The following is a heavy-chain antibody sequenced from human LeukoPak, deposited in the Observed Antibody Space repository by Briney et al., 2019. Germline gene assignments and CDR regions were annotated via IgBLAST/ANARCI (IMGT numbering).Heavy chain of an antibody. V-gene: IGHV3-23*01. CDR3: YYYDSSGYSDFDY. D-gene: IGHD3-22*01. J-gene: IGHJ4*02. Sequence: GGSLRRSCAASGFTFSSYAMSWVRQAPGKGLEWVSAISGSGGSTYYADSVKGRLTISRDNSKNTLYLQMNSLRAEDTAVYYPYYYDSSGYSDFDYWGQGTLVTVSS. CDR2: ISGSGGST. CDR1: GFTFSSYA.